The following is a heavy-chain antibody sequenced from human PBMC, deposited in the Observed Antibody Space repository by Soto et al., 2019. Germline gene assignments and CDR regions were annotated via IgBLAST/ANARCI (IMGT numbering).Heavy chain of an antibody. D-gene: IGHD5-12*01. CDR1: GFTFSNVW. CDR3: TTGGHVDIVENFDY. Sequence: GGSLRLSCAASGFTFSNVWMNWVRQAPGKGLEWVGRIKSKTDGGTTDYAAPVKGRFTISRDDSKNTLYLQMNSLKTEDTAVYYCTTGGHVDIVENFDYWGQGTLVTVSS. V-gene: IGHV3-15*07. CDR2: IKSKTDGGTT. J-gene: IGHJ4*02.